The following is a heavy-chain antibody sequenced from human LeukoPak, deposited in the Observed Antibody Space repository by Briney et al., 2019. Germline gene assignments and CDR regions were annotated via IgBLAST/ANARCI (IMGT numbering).Heavy chain of an antibody. J-gene: IGHJ3*02. V-gene: IGHV1-2*04. CDR3: ARDRGLCCSGGSCYSDAFDI. CDR1: GGTFSSYA. D-gene: IGHD2-15*01. Sequence: GASVKVSCKASGGTFSSYAISWVRQAPGQGLEWMGWINPNSGGTNYAQKFQGWVTMTRDTPISTAYMELSRLRSDDTAVYYCARDRGLCCSGGSCYSDAFDIWGQGTMVTVSS. CDR2: INPNSGGT.